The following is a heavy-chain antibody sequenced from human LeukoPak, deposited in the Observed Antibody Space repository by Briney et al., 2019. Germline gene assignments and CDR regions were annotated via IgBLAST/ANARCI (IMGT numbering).Heavy chain of an antibody. J-gene: IGHJ4*02. CDR2: INSDGSST. Sequence: GGSLRLSCAASGFTFSSYWMHWVRQAPGKGLVWVSRINSDGSSTSYADSVKGRFTISRDNSKNTLYLQMNSLRAEDTAVYYCANPYSSSGTGGYWGQGTLVTVSS. V-gene: IGHV3-74*01. CDR1: GFTFSSYW. D-gene: IGHD6-13*01. CDR3: ANPYSSSGTGGY.